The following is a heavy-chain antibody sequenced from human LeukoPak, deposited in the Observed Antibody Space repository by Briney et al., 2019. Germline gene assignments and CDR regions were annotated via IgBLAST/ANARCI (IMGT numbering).Heavy chain of an antibody. CDR2: IHYSGST. CDR1: GASLSVYY. D-gene: IGHD3-22*01. CDR3: ARGGDYYAISFDK. V-gene: IGHV4-59*01. Sequence: SETLSPTFALYGASLSVYYWSSSRQPPGKGLEWIGYIHYSGSTNYNPSLKSRVTISVDTSKNQFSLKLTSVTAADTAMYYYARGGDYYAISFDKWGQGTLVTVSS. J-gene: IGHJ4*02.